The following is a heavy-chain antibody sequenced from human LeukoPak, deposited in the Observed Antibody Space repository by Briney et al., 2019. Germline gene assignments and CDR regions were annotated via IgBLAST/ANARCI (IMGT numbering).Heavy chain of an antibody. CDR1: GFTFDDYA. CDR2: ISWDGGGT. J-gene: IGHJ6*03. V-gene: IGHV3-43D*04. Sequence: GGGLRLSCAASGFTFDDYAMEGVRHAPGEGGGWGSLISWDGGGTYYADSVRGGFTISSDNSKNSLYLQMSSLRAEDTALYYCAKDAVRGYSGYGDYMDVWGKGTTVTVSS. D-gene: IGHD5-12*01. CDR3: AKDAVRGYSGYGDYMDV.